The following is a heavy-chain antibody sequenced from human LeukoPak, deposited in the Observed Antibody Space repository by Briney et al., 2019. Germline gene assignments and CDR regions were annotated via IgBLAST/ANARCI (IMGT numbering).Heavy chain of an antibody. CDR2: INAGNGNT. CDR1: GFTFSSYG. V-gene: IGHV1-3*01. CDR3: TRALGYPYYAMDV. J-gene: IGHJ6*02. Sequence: GGSLRLSCAASGFTFSSYGMHWVRQAPGQRLEWMGWINAGNGNTKYSQEFQGRVTTTRDTFANTIYMELSSLRSEDTAVYYCTRALGYPYYAMDVWGQGTTVTVSS. D-gene: IGHD5-12*01.